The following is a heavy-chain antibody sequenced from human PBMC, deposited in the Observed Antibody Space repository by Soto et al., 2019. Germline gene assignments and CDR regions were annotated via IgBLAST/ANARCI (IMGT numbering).Heavy chain of an antibody. J-gene: IGHJ3*02. CDR2: ISGSGGST. CDR1: GFTFSSYA. V-gene: IGHV3-23*01. D-gene: IGHD5-12*01. Sequence: EVQLLESGGGLVQPGGSLRLSCAASGFTFSSYAMSWVRQAPGKGLEWVSAISGSGGSTYYADSVKGRFTISRDNIKNTPYLQMNSLGAEDRVVYYCAELSIVAKITAWGAFDIWGDGTMVTISS. CDR3: AELSIVAKITAWGAFDI.